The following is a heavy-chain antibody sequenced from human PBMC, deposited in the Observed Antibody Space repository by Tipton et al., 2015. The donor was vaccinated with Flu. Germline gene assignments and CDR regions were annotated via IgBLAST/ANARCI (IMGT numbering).Heavy chain of an antibody. D-gene: IGHD2-2*01. CDR2: IYTSGST. V-gene: IGHV4-61*02. J-gene: IGHJ6*02. CDR1: GGSISSDNYY. Sequence: TLSLTCNVSGGSISSDNYYWNWIRQPAGKGLEWIGRIYTSGSTNYNLSLKRRLAISVDTSKNQFSLKLSSVTSADTAVYFCARGRLSLPRYQSGMDVWGQGTMVTVSS. CDR3: ARGRLSLPRYQSGMDV.